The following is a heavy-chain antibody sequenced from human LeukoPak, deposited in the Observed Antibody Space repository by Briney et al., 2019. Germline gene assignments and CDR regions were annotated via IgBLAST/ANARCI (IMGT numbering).Heavy chain of an antibody. V-gene: IGHV4-39*01. J-gene: IGHJ4*02. CDR2: IYYSGST. CDR1: SGSISSSNYY. Sequence: SETLSLTCNVSSGSISSSNYYWGWICQPPGKGLEWIGSIYYSGSTYSNPSLKSRVTMSVDPSKNQFSLKLSSVTAADTAVYYCARHIYDSSGSNFDYWGQGTLVTVSS. CDR3: ARHIYDSSGSNFDY. D-gene: IGHD3-22*01.